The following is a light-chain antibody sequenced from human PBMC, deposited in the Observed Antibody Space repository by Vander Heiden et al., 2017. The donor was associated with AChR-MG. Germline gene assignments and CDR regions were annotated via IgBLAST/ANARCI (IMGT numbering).Light chain of an antibody. J-gene: IGLJ2*01. CDR1: NIGSKS. V-gene: IGLV3-21*03. Sequence: SSVLTQPPPASAAPGKTARITCGGNNIGSKSVHWYQQKPGQAPVLVVYDDSDRPSGIPERFSGSNSGNTATLTISRVEAGDEADYYCQVWDSSSDHSVVFGGGTKLTVL. CDR3: QVWDSSSDHSVV. CDR2: DDS.